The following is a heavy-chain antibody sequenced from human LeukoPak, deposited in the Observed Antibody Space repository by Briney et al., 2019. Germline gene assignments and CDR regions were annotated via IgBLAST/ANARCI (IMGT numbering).Heavy chain of an antibody. CDR3: ASGGDGYTSDLDY. Sequence: GGSLRLSCAASGCTFSDYYMSWIRQAPGKGLEWVAYISSSGSTIYYADSVKGRSTLSRDNAKNSLYLQMNSLRAEATAMYYCASGGDGYTSDLDYWGQGTLVTVSS. D-gene: IGHD5-24*01. J-gene: IGHJ4*02. V-gene: IGHV3-11*04. CDR2: ISSSGSTI. CDR1: GCTFSDYY.